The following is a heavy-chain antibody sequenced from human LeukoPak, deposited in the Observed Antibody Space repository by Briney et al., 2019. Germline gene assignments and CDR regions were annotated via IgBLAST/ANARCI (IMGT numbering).Heavy chain of an antibody. CDR1: GFTFSGFG. V-gene: IGHV3-33*06. CDR3: AKDQINYYYYGMDV. CDR2: IWYDGSNK. Sequence: LPGGSLRLSCAASGFTFSGFGMHWVRQAPGKGLEWVAVIWYDGSNKYYADSVKGRFTISRDNSKNTLYLQMNSLRAEDTAVYYCAKDQINYYYYGMDVWGQGTTVTVSS. J-gene: IGHJ6*02.